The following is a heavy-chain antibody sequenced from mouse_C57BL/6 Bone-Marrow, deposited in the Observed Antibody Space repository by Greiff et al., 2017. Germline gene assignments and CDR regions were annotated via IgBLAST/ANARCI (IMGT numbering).Heavy chain of an antibody. J-gene: IGHJ2*01. CDR3: ARYRYDYGSSLCDY. CDR2: IRNKANGYTT. V-gene: IGHV7-3*01. CDR1: GFTFTDYY. Sequence: EVMLVESGGGLVQPGGSLSLSCAASGFTFTDYYMSWVRQPPGKALEWLGFIRNKANGYTTEYSASVKGRFTISRDNSQSILYLQMNALRAEDSATYYCARYRYDYGSSLCDYWGQGTTLTVAS. D-gene: IGHD1-1*01.